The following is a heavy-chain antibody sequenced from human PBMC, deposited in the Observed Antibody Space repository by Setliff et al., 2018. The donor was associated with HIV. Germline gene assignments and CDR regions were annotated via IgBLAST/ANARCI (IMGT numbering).Heavy chain of an antibody. J-gene: IGHJ6*02. CDR2: ISAYNGNT. V-gene: IGHV1-18*01. D-gene: IGHD2-2*01. CDR3: VRVGVCTSTSCGGNYYYGMDV. Sequence: ASVKVSCKTSGYTFTNYGLSWVRQAPGLGLEWMGWISAYNGNTNYAQKLQDRVTMATDTSTSTAYMELRSLRSDDSAMYYCVRVGVCTSTSCGGNYYYGMDVWGQGTTVTVSS. CDR1: GYTFTNYG.